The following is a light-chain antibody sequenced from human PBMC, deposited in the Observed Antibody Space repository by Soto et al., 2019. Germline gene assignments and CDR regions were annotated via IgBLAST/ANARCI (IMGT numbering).Light chain of an antibody. J-gene: IGKJ1*01. CDR1: QSISSW. Sequence: DIQMTQSPSTLSASVGDRVTITCRASQSISSWLAWYQQRPGKAPKLLIYKASNLESGVPSRFSSSGSGTEVTLTISSLHPDDVATYYCQKYYTYPWTVGPGTNVEIK. CDR3: QKYYTYPWT. CDR2: KAS. V-gene: IGKV1-5*03.